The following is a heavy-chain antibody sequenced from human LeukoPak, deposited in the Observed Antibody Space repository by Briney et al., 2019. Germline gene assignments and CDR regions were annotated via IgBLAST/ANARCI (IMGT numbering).Heavy chain of an antibody. CDR3: ARAPSSSSSYYYYYYMDV. J-gene: IGHJ6*03. V-gene: IGHV1-46*01. D-gene: IGHD6-6*01. Sequence: RASVKVSCKASGYTFTSYYMHWVRQAPGQGLEWMGIISPSGGSTSYAQKFQGRVTMTRDMSTSTVYMELSSLRSEDTAVYYCARAPSSSSSYYYYYYMDVWGKGTTVTVSS. CDR1: GYTFTSYY. CDR2: ISPSGGST.